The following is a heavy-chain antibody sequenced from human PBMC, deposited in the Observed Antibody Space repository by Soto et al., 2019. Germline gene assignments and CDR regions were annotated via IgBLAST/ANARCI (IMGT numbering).Heavy chain of an antibody. Sequence: QGQLVQSEAEVKKPGASVKVSCKASGYTFTTYGITWVRQAPGQGLEWMGWISAYNGNTKYAQNLQGRVTMTTDTSTSTAYMDLRSLRSDDTAVYYCARRTWENSDAFDIWGQGTMVTVSS. V-gene: IGHV1-18*04. J-gene: IGHJ3*02. CDR2: ISAYNGNT. CDR1: GYTFTTYG. CDR3: ARRTWENSDAFDI. D-gene: IGHD1-26*01.